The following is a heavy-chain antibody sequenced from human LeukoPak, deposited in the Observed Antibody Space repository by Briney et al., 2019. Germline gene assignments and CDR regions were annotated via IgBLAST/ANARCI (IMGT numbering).Heavy chain of an antibody. CDR3: ARGGYSYGLKAFDY. Sequence: SETLSLTCTISGGSISSYYWSWIRQPPGEGLEWIGYIYYSGSTNYNPSLKSRVTISVDTSKNQFSLKLSSVTAADTAVYYCARGGYSYGLKAFDYWGQGTLVTVSS. J-gene: IGHJ4*02. CDR1: GGSISSYY. CDR2: IYYSGST. V-gene: IGHV4-59*01. D-gene: IGHD5-18*01.